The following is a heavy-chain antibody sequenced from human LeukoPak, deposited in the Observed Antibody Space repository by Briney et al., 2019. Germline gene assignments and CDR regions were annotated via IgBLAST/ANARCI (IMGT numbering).Heavy chain of an antibody. CDR3: ARALLHVRYYYYMDV. V-gene: IGHV3-48*04. CDR2: ISSSSSTI. D-gene: IGHD3-10*02. Sequence: GGSLRLSCAASGFTFSSYSMNWVRQAPGKGLEWVSYISSSSSTIYYADSVKGRFTISRDNAKNSLYLQMNSLRAEDTAVYYCARALLHVRYYYYMDVWGKGTTVTVSS. J-gene: IGHJ6*03. CDR1: GFTFSSYS.